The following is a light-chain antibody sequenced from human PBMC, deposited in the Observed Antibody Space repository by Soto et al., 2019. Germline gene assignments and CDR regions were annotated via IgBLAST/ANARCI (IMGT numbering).Light chain of an antibody. V-gene: IGKV3-11*01. CDR2: GAS. CDR3: QHRSSWPYT. CDR1: QSVSSY. Sequence: EIVLTQSPATLSLSPGERATLSCRASQSVSSYLAWYQQKPGQAPRLLIYGASNRAAGIPARFSGSASETDFTLTISSLEPEDFAVYYCQHRSSWPYTFGQGTKLEIK. J-gene: IGKJ2*01.